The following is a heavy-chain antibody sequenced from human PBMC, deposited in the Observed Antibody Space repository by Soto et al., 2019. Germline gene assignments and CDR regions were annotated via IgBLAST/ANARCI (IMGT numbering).Heavy chain of an antibody. J-gene: IGHJ5*02. CDR1: GFSFSSYA. D-gene: IGHD3-3*01. Sequence: PGGSLRLSCAASGFSFSSYAMSWVRQAPGKGLEWVSAISGSGGSTYYADSVKGRFTISRDNSKNTLYLQMNSLRAEDTAAYYCAKDREVSFGSFSYDFWSGYSSWFDPWGKGTLVTVSS. CDR3: AKDREVSFGSFSYDFWSGYSSWFDP. CDR2: ISGSGGST. V-gene: IGHV3-23*01.